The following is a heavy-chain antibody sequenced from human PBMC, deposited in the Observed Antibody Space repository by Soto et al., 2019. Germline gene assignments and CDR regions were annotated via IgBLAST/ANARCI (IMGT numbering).Heavy chain of an antibody. CDR3: AKNLPRTGRFDY. CDR2: MYYGGRT. CDR1: GGSISSYY. Sequence: SETLSLTCTVSGGSISSYYWSWIRQPPGKGLEWIGYMYYGGRTNYNPSLKSRVTISVDTSKMQVSLKLSSVTAADTAVYYCAKNLPRTGRFDYWGQGALVTVSS. J-gene: IGHJ4*02. V-gene: IGHV4-59*08.